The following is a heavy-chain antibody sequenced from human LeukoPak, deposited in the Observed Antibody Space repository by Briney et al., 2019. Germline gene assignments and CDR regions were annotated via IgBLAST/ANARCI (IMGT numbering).Heavy chain of an antibody. Sequence: GGSLRLSCAASGFIFSNYIMNWVRQAPGKGLEWVSYISSSSSTIYYADSVKGRFTISRDNAKNSLYLQMNSLRAEDTGVYYCARDRLEAVTDDDYFDYWGQGTLVTVSS. V-gene: IGHV3-48*01. CDR2: ISSSSSTI. CDR3: ARDRLEAVTDDDYFDY. J-gene: IGHJ4*02. D-gene: IGHD2-21*02. CDR1: GFIFSNYI.